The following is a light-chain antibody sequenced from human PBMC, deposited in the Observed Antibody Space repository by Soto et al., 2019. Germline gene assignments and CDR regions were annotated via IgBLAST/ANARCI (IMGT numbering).Light chain of an antibody. Sequence: EIVLTQSPGTLSLSPGERATLSCRASQSVSSSYLAWYQQKPGQAPRLLIYGASSRATGIPDRFSGSRSGTDFTLTISRLEPEDFAVYYCQQFGSPITFGQGTRLEIK. V-gene: IGKV3-20*01. CDR2: GAS. CDR3: QQFGSPIT. CDR1: QSVSSSY. J-gene: IGKJ5*01.